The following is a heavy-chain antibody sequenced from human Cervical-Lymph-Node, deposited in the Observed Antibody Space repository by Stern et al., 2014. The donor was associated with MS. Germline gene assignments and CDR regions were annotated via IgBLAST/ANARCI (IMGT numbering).Heavy chain of an antibody. J-gene: IGHJ4*02. CDR2: ISYDGSDT. CDR1: GFTFSSYG. Sequence: VQLVESGGGVVQSGRSLRLTCKVSGFTFSSYGMHWVRQAPGKGLEWVSVISYDGSDTYYAESVKGRFTISRDNSKNTLYLEMRSLRPEDTAVYYFVKMGITEVRGVRLGDYWGPGTLVIVSS. V-gene: IGHV3-30*18. CDR3: VKMGITEVRGVRLGDY. D-gene: IGHD3-10*01.